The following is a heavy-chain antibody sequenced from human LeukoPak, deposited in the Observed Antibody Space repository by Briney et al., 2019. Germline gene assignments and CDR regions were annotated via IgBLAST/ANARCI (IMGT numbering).Heavy chain of an antibody. CDR3: AKGERYCIDGVCYRDY. D-gene: IGHD2-8*01. CDR2: ISGSGGNT. Sequence: AGGSLRLSCAASGFTFSNYAMNWVRQAPGKGLEWVSDISGSGGNTYYADSVKGRFTISRDNSKNTLYLQMNSLRAEDTAVYYCAKGERYCIDGVCYRDYWGQVTLVTVSS. CDR1: GFTFSNYA. J-gene: IGHJ4*02. V-gene: IGHV3-23*01.